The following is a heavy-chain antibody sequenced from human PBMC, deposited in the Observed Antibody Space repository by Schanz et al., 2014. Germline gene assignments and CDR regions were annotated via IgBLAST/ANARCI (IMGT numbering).Heavy chain of an antibody. Sequence: QVQLVESGGGVVRPGRSLRLSCATSGFTFSRFGMHWVRQAPGMGLEWVALIRSDERDKCYADSVKGRFSISRDNSKNTVYLQVNSLRAEDTAVYYCVRDLGGDQTDYWGQGTLVTVSS. CDR2: IRSDERDK. CDR3: VRDLGGDQTDY. J-gene: IGHJ4*02. V-gene: IGHV3-33*01. CDR1: GFTFSRFG. D-gene: IGHD4-17*01.